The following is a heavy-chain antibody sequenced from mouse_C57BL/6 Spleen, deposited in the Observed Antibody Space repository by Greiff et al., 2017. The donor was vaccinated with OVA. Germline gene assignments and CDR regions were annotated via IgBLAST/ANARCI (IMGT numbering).Heavy chain of an antibody. Sequence: QVQLQQPGAELVKPGASVKLSCKASGYTFTSYWMHWVKQRPGQGLEWIGMIHPNSGSTNYNEKFKSKATLTVDKSSSTAYMQLSSLTSADSAVYYCARSYGNYFDYWGQGTTLTVSS. D-gene: IGHD2-1*01. CDR1: GYTFTSYW. CDR3: ARSYGNYFDY. CDR2: IHPNSGST. V-gene: IGHV1-64*01. J-gene: IGHJ2*01.